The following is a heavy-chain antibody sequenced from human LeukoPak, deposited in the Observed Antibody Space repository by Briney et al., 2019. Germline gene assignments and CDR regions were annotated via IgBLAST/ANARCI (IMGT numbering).Heavy chain of an antibody. CDR3: ARSLSGSGGSLRAFDI. CDR1: GGTFSSYA. Sequence: GSSVKVSCKASGGTFSSYAISWVRQAPGQGLEWMGRIIPILGIANYAQKFQGRVTITADKSTSTAYMELSSLRSEDTAVYYCARSLSGSGGSLRAFDIWGQGTMDTVSS. CDR2: IIPILGIA. D-gene: IGHD3-10*01. V-gene: IGHV1-69*04. J-gene: IGHJ3*02.